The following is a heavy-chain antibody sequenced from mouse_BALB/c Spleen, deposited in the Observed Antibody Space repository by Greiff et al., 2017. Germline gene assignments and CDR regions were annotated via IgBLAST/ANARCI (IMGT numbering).Heavy chain of an antibody. D-gene: IGHD2-4*01. Sequence: EVKVEESGPSLVKPSQTLSLTCSVTGDSITSGYWNWIRKFPGNKLEYMGYISYSGSTYYNPSLKSRISITRDTSKNQYYLQLNSVTTEDTATYYCARCYDYDGYYAMDYWGQGTSVTVSS. V-gene: IGHV3-8*02. J-gene: IGHJ4*01. CDR2: ISYSGST. CDR3: ARCYDYDGYYAMDY. CDR1: GDSITSGY.